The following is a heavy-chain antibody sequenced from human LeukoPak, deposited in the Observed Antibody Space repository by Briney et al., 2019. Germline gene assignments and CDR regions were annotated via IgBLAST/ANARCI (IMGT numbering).Heavy chain of an antibody. V-gene: IGHV4-38-2*02. CDR1: GYSISSGYY. D-gene: IGHD2-2*01. Sequence: PSETLSHTCTVSGYSISSGYYWGWIRQPPGKGLEWIGSIYHSGSTYYNPSLKSRVTISVDTSKNQFSLKLSSVTAADTAVYYCARGGSYCSSTSCFPYADYWGQGTLVTVSS. CDR2: IYHSGST. J-gene: IGHJ4*02. CDR3: ARGGSYCSSTSCFPYADY.